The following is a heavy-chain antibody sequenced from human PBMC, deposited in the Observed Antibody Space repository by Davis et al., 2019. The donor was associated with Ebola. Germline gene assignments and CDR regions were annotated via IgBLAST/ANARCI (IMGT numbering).Heavy chain of an antibody. CDR2: ISAYNGNT. D-gene: IGHD3-9*01. V-gene: IGHV1-18*01. CDR3: AREGDFDWLLKFDY. Sequence: ASVLVSCKASGYTFTSYGISWVRQAPGQGLEWMGWISAYNGNTNYAQTLQGRVTMTTDTSTSTAYMELRSLRSDDTAVYYCAREGDFDWLLKFDYWGQGTLVTGSS. J-gene: IGHJ4*02. CDR1: GYTFTSYG.